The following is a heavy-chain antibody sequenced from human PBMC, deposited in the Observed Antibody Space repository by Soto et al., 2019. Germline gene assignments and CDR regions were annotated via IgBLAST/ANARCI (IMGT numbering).Heavy chain of an antibody. Sequence: PSETLSLTCTVSGGSISSYYWSWIRQPPGKGLEWIGYIYYSGSTNYNPSLKSRVTISVDTSKNQFSLKLSSVTAADTVVYYCARDGMGATRRRYFDYWGQGTLVTVSS. CDR1: GGSISSYY. D-gene: IGHD1-26*01. CDR2: IYYSGST. J-gene: IGHJ4*02. V-gene: IGHV4-59*01. CDR3: ARDGMGATRRRYFDY.